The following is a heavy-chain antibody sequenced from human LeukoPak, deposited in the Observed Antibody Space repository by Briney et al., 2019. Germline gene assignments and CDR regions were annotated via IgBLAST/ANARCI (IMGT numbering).Heavy chain of an antibody. J-gene: IGHJ3*02. CDR3: ARDGALWGIAAVGAFDI. Sequence: PGGSLRLSCAASGFTFSTYWMSWVRQAPGKGLEWVANIRPDGSEKYYVDSVKGRLTISRDNAKNSLSLQMNSLRGEDTAVYYCARDGALWGIAAVGAFDIWGQGTMVTVSS. D-gene: IGHD6-13*01. V-gene: IGHV3-7*01. CDR2: IRPDGSEK. CDR1: GFTFSTYW.